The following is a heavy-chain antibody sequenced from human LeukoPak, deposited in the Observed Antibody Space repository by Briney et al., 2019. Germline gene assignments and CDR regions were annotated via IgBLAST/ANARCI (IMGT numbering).Heavy chain of an antibody. CDR2: ISYDGSNQ. V-gene: IGHV3-30*19. Sequence: GGSLRLSFAASGFTFSSYGMHWVRQAPSKGLEWVAVISYDGSNQQYADSVKGRFTISRDNSNNMVYLQMSSLRAEDTAVYYCARDLYYYDSSGPRNYWGQGTLVTVSS. J-gene: IGHJ4*02. D-gene: IGHD3-22*01. CDR3: ARDLYYYDSSGPRNY. CDR1: GFTFSSYG.